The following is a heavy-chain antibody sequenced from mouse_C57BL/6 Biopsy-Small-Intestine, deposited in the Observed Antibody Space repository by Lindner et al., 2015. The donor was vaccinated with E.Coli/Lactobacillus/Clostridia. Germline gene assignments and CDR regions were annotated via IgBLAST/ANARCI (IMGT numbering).Heavy chain of an antibody. J-gene: IGHJ2*01. CDR2: FHPYNDDT. Sequence: VQLQESGAELVEPGASVKMSCKASGYTFTTYPIEWMKQNHGKSLEWIGNFHPYNDDTKYNEKFKGKATLTVEKSSNTVYLELSRLTSDDSAVYYCARGGVLTVYFDYWGQGTTLTVSS. CDR3: ARGGVLTVYFDY. D-gene: IGHD2-14*01. CDR1: GYTFTTYP. V-gene: IGHV1-47*01.